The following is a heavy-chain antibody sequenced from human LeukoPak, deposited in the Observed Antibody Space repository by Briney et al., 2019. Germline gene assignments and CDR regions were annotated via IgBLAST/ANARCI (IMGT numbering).Heavy chain of an antibody. Sequence: SETLSLTCAVYGGSFSGYYWSWIRQPPGKGLEWIGEINHSGSTNYNPSLKSRVTISVDTSKNQFSLKLSSVTAADTAVYYCARGVHYFDRPRYDYWGQGTLVTVSS. CDR3: ARGVHYFDRPRYDY. V-gene: IGHV4-34*01. CDR2: INHSGST. CDR1: GGSFSGYY. D-gene: IGHD3-9*01. J-gene: IGHJ4*02.